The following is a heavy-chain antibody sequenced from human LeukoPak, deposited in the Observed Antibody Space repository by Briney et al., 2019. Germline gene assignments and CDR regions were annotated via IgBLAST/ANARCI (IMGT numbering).Heavy chain of an antibody. D-gene: IGHD3-10*01. J-gene: IGHJ4*02. V-gene: IGHV3-15*01. CDR1: GFTFSSYG. CDR3: TTGPLLWFGEFDY. CDR2: IKSKTDGGTT. Sequence: GGSLRLSCAASGFTFSSYGMHWVRQAPGKGLEWVGRIKSKTDGGTTDYAAPVKGRFTISRDDSKNTLYLQMNSLKTEDTAVYYCTTGPLLWFGEFDYWGQGTLVTVSS.